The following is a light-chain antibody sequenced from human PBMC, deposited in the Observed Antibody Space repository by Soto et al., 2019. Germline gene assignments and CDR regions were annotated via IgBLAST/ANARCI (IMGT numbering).Light chain of an antibody. J-gene: IGKJ3*01. Sequence: ESVLTQSPATLSLSPGERATLSCRASQSVRSYLVWYQQKPGQAPRLLIYDASKRATGIPARFSGSGSGTDFTLTISSLEPEDFAVYYCQHRDNWPFTFGPGTKVDIK. CDR1: QSVRSY. CDR3: QHRDNWPFT. CDR2: DAS. V-gene: IGKV3-11*01.